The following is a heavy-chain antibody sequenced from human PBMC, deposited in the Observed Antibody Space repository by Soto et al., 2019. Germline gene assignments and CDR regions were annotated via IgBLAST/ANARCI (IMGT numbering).Heavy chain of an antibody. CDR3: AKELPGLHVFDY. V-gene: IGHV3-23*01. CDR2: ISGSGGST. Sequence: GGSLRLSCAASGFTFSSYAMSWVRQAPGKGLEWVSAISGSGGSTYYADSVKGRFTIARDNSKNTLYRQMNSLRAEATAVYYCAKELPGLHVFDYGGQGTLVTVS. CDR1: GFTFSSYA. D-gene: IGHD3-16*01. J-gene: IGHJ4*02.